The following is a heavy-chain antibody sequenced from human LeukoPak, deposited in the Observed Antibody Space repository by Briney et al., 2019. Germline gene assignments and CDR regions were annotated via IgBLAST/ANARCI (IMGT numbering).Heavy chain of an antibody. J-gene: IGHJ4*02. CDR1: GFTFSSYS. CDR2: ISSCSSYI. CDR3: ARSEGPGIAAAGP. V-gene: IGHV3-21*01. Sequence: GGSLRLSCAASGFTFSSYSMNWVRQAPGKGLEWVSSISSCSSYIYYADSVKGRFTISRDNAKNSLYLQMNSLRAEDTAVYYCARSEGPGIAAAGPWGQGTLVTVSS. D-gene: IGHD6-13*01.